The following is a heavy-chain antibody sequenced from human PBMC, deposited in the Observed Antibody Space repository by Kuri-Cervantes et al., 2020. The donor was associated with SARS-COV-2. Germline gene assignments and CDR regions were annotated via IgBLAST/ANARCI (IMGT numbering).Heavy chain of an antibody. CDR1: GGSISSSSYY. D-gene: IGHD6-19*01. CDR2: IYYSGST. CDR3: ARHARGWYRDDY. V-gene: IGHV4-39*01. Sequence: ESLKISCTVSGGSISSSSYYWGWIRQPPGKGLEWIGSIYYSGSTYYNPSLKSRVTISVDTSKNQFSLKLSSVTAADTAVYYCARHARGWYRDDYWAREPWSPSPQ. J-gene: IGHJ4*02.